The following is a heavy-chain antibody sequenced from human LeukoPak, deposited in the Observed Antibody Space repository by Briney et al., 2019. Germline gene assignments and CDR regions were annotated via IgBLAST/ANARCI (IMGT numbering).Heavy chain of an antibody. Sequence: TASETLSLTCTVSGGSISSYYWSWIRQPPGKGLEWIGYIYYSGSTNYNPSLKSRVTISVDASKNQFSLKLSSVTAADTAVYYCAREGTGIAVAGTGFDYWGQGTLVTVSS. V-gene: IGHV4-59*01. CDR1: GGSISSYY. D-gene: IGHD6-19*01. CDR2: IYYSGST. CDR3: AREGTGIAVAGTGFDY. J-gene: IGHJ4*02.